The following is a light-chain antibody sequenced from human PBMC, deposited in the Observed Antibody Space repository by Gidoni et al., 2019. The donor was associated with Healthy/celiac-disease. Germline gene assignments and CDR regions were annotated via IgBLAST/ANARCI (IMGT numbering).Light chain of an antibody. J-gene: IGLJ3*02. CDR1: SSNIGAGYD. CDR3: QSYDSSLSCWV. V-gene: IGLV1-40*01. CDR2: GNS. Sequence: QSVLTPPPSVSGAPGQRVTISCTGSSSNIGAGYDVHWYQQLPGTAPKLLIYGNSNRPSGVPDRFSGSKSGTSASLAITGLQAEDEADYYCQSYDSSLSCWVIGGGTKLTVL.